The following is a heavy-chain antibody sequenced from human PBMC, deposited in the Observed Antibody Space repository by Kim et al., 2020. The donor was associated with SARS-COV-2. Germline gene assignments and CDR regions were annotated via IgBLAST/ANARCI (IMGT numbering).Heavy chain of an antibody. CDR1: GYTFTNYW. Sequence: GESLKISCKGSGYTFTNYWIGWVRQMPGKGLEWMGIIYPGDSDTRYRPSFQGQVTILADKSISTAYLQWSSLKASDTAIYYCARRNIATSFHSFDIWGQGTMVTVSS. CDR3: ARRNIATSFHSFDI. D-gene: IGHD6-13*01. CDR2: IYPGDSDT. V-gene: IGHV5-51*01. J-gene: IGHJ3*02.